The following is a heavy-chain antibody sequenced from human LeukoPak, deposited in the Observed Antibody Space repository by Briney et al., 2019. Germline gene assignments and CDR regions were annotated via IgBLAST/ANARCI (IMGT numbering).Heavy chain of an antibody. Sequence: GGSLRLSCAASGFTFSSYGMHWVRQAPGKGLEWVAVISYDGSNKYYANSVKGRFSISRDDSKNTLFLDMSNLRVEDTALYYCARDLSAAFDFWGQGVLVTVSS. CDR2: ISYDGSNK. V-gene: IGHV3-30*03. D-gene: IGHD6-19*01. J-gene: IGHJ4*02. CDR3: ARDLSAAFDF. CDR1: GFTFSSYG.